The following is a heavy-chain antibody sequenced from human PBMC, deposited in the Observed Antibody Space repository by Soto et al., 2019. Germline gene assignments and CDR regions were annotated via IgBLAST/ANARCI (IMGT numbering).Heavy chain of an antibody. J-gene: IGHJ4*02. CDR2: ISGSGGST. D-gene: IGHD2-21*02. CDR3: AKDGDLEVTLFDY. Sequence: EVQLLESGGGWVQPGGSLRLSCAASGFTFSSYAMSWVRQAPGKGLEWVSAISGSGGSTYYADSVKGRFTISRDNSKNTLYLQMNSLRAEDTAVYYCAKDGDLEVTLFDYWGQGTLVTVSS. V-gene: IGHV3-23*01. CDR1: GFTFSSYA.